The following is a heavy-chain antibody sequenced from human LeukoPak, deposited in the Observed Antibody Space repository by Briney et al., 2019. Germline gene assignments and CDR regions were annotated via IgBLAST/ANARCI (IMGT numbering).Heavy chain of an antibody. V-gene: IGHV3-21*04. D-gene: IGHD1-26*01. CDR2: ISSSRYI. Sequence: GGSLRLSCAASGFTFSSYSMNWVRQAPGKGLEWVSSISSSRYIYYADSVKGRFTISRDNSKNTLYLQMNSLRAEDTAVYYCARDGGYRGGEFDYWGQGTLVTVSS. CDR3: ARDGGYRGGEFDY. CDR1: GFTFSSYS. J-gene: IGHJ4*02.